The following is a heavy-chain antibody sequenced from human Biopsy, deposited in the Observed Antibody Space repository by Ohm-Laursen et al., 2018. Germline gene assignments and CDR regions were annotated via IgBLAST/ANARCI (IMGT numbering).Heavy chain of an antibody. D-gene: IGHD3-9*01. CDR3: ATKLTGYFHH. V-gene: IGHV1-69*06. Sequence: SVKVSCKTSGYSFTSYYMHWVRQAPGQGLEWLGGNIPILGTGNYAQKFQDRVTVAADTSTSTATMELRSLRSDDTAVYYCATKLTGYFHHWGQRTLVIVSS. CDR2: NIPILGTG. J-gene: IGHJ1*01. CDR1: GYSFTSYY.